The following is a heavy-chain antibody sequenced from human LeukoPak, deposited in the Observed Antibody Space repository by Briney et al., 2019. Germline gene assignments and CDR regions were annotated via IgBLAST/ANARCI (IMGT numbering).Heavy chain of an antibody. CDR2: VNSDGSST. J-gene: IGHJ4*02. Sequence: GGSLRLSCAASGFTFSSYWMHWVRQAPGKGLVWVSRVNSDGSSTRYADSVKGRFTISRDNAKNTLYLQMNSLRAEDTAVYYCARESESSGWYDYWGQGTLVTVSS. V-gene: IGHV3-74*01. CDR3: ARESESSGWYDY. D-gene: IGHD6-19*01. CDR1: GFTFSSYW.